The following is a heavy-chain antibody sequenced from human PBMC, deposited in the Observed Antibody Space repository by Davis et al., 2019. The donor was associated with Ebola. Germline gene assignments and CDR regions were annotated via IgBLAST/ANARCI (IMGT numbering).Heavy chain of an antibody. Sequence: PGGSLRLSCTASPLPFSTYGMHWVRQAPGKGLEWVAVIWYDGSNKYYADSVKGRFTISRDNSKNTLYLQMNSLRAEGTAVYYCARGAVESVGYYFDQWGQGELVTVSS. V-gene: IGHV3-33*01. J-gene: IGHJ4*02. CDR3: ARGAVESVGYYFDQ. D-gene: IGHD1-26*01. CDR2: IWYDGSNK. CDR1: PLPFSTYG.